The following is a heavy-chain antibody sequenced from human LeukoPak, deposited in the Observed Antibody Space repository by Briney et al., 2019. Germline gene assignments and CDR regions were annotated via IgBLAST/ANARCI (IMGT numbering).Heavy chain of an antibody. Sequence: ASVKVSCKASGYMFTNYHMHWVRQAPGQGLEWMGVINTSDGGTSYAQKFQGRVTVTRDTSTSTVYMELSSLRSEDTAVYYCARVYCSGGSCYSSAFDIWGQGTMVTVSS. D-gene: IGHD2-15*01. CDR1: GYMFTNYH. CDR2: INTSDGGT. V-gene: IGHV1-46*01. CDR3: ARVYCSGGSCYSSAFDI. J-gene: IGHJ3*02.